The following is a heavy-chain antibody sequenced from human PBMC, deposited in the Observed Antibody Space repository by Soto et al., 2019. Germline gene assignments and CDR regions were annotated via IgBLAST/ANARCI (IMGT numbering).Heavy chain of an antibody. CDR3: ARARGPLYGLGAFDI. CDR2: IIPIFGTA. V-gene: IGHV1-69*13. D-gene: IGHD3-10*01. CDR1: GGTFSSYA. Sequence: GASVKVSCKASGGTFSSYAISWVRQAPGQGLEWMGGIIPIFGTANYAQKFQGRVTITADESTSTAYMELSSLRSEDTAVYYCARARGPLYGLGAFDIWGQATMVTVSS. J-gene: IGHJ3*02.